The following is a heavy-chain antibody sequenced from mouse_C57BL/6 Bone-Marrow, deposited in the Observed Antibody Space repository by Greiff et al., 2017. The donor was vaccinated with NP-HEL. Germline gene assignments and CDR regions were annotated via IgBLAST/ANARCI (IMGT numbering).Heavy chain of an antibody. Sequence: SGPVLVKPGASVKMSCKASGYTFTDYYMNWVKQSHGKSLEWIGVINPYNGGTSYNQKFKGKATLTVDKSSSTAYMELNSLTSEDSAVYYCARWNYYGSAWGQGTTLTVSS. D-gene: IGHD1-1*01. J-gene: IGHJ2*01. CDR3: ARWNYYGSA. V-gene: IGHV1-19*01. CDR1: GYTFTDYY. CDR2: INPYNGGT.